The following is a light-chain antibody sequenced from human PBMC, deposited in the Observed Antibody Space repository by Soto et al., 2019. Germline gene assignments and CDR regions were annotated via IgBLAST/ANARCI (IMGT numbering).Light chain of an antibody. CDR3: SSYTSSSPYV. V-gene: IGLV2-14*01. J-gene: IGLJ1*01. CDR1: SSDVGGYNY. CDR2: DVS. Sequence: QSALTQPASVSGSPGQSITISRTGTSSDVGGYNYVSWYQQHPGKAPKLMIYDVSNRPSGVSNRFSGSKSGNTASLTISGLQAEYEADYYCSSYTSSSPYVFGTGTKLTVL.